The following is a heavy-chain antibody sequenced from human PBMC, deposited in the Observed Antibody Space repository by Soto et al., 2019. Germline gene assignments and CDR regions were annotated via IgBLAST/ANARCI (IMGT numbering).Heavy chain of an antibody. Sequence: PGGSLRLSCAASGFTFSSYSMNWVRQAPGKGLEWVSYISSSSSTIYYADSVKGRFTISRDNAKNSLYLQMNSLRAEDTAVYYCARVTNPNWNDFNGAFDIWGQGTMVTVSS. D-gene: IGHD1-20*01. CDR1: GFTFSSYS. CDR2: ISSSSSTI. CDR3: ARVTNPNWNDFNGAFDI. V-gene: IGHV3-48*01. J-gene: IGHJ3*02.